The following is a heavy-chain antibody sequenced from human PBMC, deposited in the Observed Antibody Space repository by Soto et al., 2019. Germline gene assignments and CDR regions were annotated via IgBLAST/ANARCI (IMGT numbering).Heavy chain of an antibody. CDR1: GFSLRNTRMG. CDR3: ARSLYVDYVHWYFDL. D-gene: IGHD4-17*01. J-gene: IGHJ2*01. CDR2: IFSNDAK. Sequence: VFSKESGPVLVKPTETLTLTCTVSGFSLRNTRMGVSWIRQSPGKALEWLAHIFSNDAKSYSPSLKSRLAISRDTSKSQVVLTMTNVAPVDTATYYCARSLYVDYVHWYFDLWGRGTLVTVSS. V-gene: IGHV2-26*01.